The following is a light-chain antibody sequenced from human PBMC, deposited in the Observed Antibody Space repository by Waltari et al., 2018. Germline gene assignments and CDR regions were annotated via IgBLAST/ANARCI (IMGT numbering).Light chain of an antibody. Sequence: DIVMTQSPDSLAVSLGERATINCKSSQTVLYSANNKNYLTWYQHTPGPPPKLLISWASIRESGVPDRVTGSGSGTDFTLTISSLQAEDVAVYYCQQHYTTPWTFGQGTKVEIK. J-gene: IGKJ1*01. CDR3: QQHYTTPWT. V-gene: IGKV4-1*01. CDR1: QTVLYSANNKNY. CDR2: WAS.